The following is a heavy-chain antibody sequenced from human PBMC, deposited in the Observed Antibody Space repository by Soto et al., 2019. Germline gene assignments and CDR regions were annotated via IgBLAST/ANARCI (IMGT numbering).Heavy chain of an antibody. J-gene: IGHJ4*02. CDR1: GFTFSSYE. Sequence: GGSLRLSCAASGFTFSSYEMNWVRQAPGKGLEWVSYISSSGSTIYYADSVKGRFTISRDNAKNSLYLQMNSLRAEDTAVYYCAREGSGWHYYFDYWGQGTLVTVSS. V-gene: IGHV3-48*03. CDR2: ISSSGSTI. CDR3: AREGSGWHYYFDY. D-gene: IGHD6-19*01.